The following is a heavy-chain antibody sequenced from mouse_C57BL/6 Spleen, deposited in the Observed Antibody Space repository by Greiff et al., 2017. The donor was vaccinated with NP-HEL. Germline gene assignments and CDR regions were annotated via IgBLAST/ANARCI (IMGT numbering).Heavy chain of an antibody. J-gene: IGHJ1*03. V-gene: IGHV1-4*01. CDR3: ARREGPWYFDV. CDR1: GYTFTSYT. Sequence: QVQLKQSGAELARPGASVKMSCKASGYTFTSYTMHWVKQRPGQGLEWIGYINPSSGYTKYNQKFKDKATLTADKSSSTAYMQLSSLTSEDSAVYYCARREGPWYFDVWGTGTTVTVSS. CDR2: INPSSGYT. D-gene: IGHD3-3*01.